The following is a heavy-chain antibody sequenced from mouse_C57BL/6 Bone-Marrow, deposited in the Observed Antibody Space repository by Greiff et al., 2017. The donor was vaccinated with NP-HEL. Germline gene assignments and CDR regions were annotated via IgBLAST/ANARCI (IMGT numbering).Heavy chain of an antibody. Sequence: EVQLQQSGPELVKPGASVKISCKASGSTFTDYYMNWVKQSHGKSLEWIGDINPNNGGTSYNQKFKGKATLTVDKSSSTAYMELRSLTSEDSAVYYCAKKYLDYWGQGTTLTVSS. V-gene: IGHV1-26*01. CDR2: INPNNGGT. J-gene: IGHJ2*01. CDR1: GSTFTDYY. CDR3: AKKYLDY.